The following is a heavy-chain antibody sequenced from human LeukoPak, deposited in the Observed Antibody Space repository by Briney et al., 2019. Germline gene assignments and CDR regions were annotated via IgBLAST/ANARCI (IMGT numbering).Heavy chain of an antibody. CDR2: INPNSGGT. Sequence: ASVKVSCKASGYTFTGYYMHWVRQAPGQGLEWMGWINPNSGGTNYAQKFQGRVTMTRDTSISTAYMELSRLRSDDTAVYYCARGLTGPTSYYYYYYMDVWGKGTTVTISS. CDR1: GYTFTGYY. V-gene: IGHV1-2*02. D-gene: IGHD3-16*01. J-gene: IGHJ6*03. CDR3: ARGLTGPTSYYYYYYMDV.